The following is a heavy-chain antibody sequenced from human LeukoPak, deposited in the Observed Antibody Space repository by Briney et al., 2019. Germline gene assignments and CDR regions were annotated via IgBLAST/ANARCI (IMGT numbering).Heavy chain of an antibody. CDR3: ARDKYSYGSFDY. J-gene: IGHJ4*02. Sequence: PGRSLRLSCAASGFTFSSYAMHWVRQAPGKGLEWVAVISYDGSNKYYADSVKGRFTISRDNSKNTLYLQMNSLRAEDTAVYYCARDKYSYGSFDYWGQGTLVTVFS. V-gene: IGHV3-30-3*01. CDR2: ISYDGSNK. D-gene: IGHD5-18*01. CDR1: GFTFSSYA.